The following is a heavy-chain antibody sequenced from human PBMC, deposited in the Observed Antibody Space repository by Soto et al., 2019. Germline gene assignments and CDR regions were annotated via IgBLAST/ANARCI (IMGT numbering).Heavy chain of an antibody. CDR1: GGSISSCGYY. D-gene: IGHD2-2*01. V-gene: IGHV4-31*03. CDR2: IYYSGST. Sequence: QVQLQESCPGLVKPSQTLSLTCTVSGGSISSCGYYWSWIRQHPGKRLEWLGYIYYSGSTYYNPSLKGRVTISVDTSKNQFPLKLSSVTAADTAVYYCAGVGRYCSSTSCGNWFDPWGQGTLVTVSS. J-gene: IGHJ5*02. CDR3: AGVGRYCSSTSCGNWFDP.